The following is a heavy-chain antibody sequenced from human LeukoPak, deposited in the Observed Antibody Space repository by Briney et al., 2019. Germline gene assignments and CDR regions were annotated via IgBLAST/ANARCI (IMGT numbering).Heavy chain of an antibody. D-gene: IGHD1-26*01. Sequence: GGSLRLSCAVSGFTFSSYWMTWVRQAPGKGLEWVAVISYDGSNKYYEDSVKGRFTISRDNSKNTLYLQMNSLRTEDTAVYYCAKDPQVGATRGYYFDYWGQGTLVTVSS. V-gene: IGHV3-30*18. CDR2: ISYDGSNK. J-gene: IGHJ4*02. CDR1: GFTFSSYW. CDR3: AKDPQVGATRGYYFDY.